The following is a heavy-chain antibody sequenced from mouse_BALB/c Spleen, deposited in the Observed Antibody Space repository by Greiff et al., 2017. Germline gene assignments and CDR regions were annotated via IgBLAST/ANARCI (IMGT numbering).Heavy chain of an antibody. J-gene: IGHJ4*01. CDR1: GYTFTSYW. Sequence: VQLQQPGAELVKPGASVKLSCKASGYTFTSYWMHWVKQRPGQGLEWIGEINPSNGRTNYNEKFKSKATLTVDKSSSTAYMQLSSLTSEDSAVYYCASTYYGSSAMDYWGQGTSVTVS. CDR3: ASTYYGSSAMDY. D-gene: IGHD1-1*01. V-gene: IGHV1S81*02. CDR2: INPSNGRT.